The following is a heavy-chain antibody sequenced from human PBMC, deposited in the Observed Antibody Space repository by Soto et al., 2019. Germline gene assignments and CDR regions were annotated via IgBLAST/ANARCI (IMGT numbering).Heavy chain of an antibody. Sequence: GGSLRLSCAASGFTFSSYGMHWVRQAPGKGLEWVAVISYDGSNKYYADSVKGRFTISRDNSKNTLYLQMNSLRAEDTAVYYCAKFPSTYYYDSSGFSDAFDIWGQGTMVTVSS. CDR2: ISYDGSNK. V-gene: IGHV3-30*18. CDR1: GFTFSSYG. CDR3: AKFPSTYYYDSSGFSDAFDI. J-gene: IGHJ3*02. D-gene: IGHD3-22*01.